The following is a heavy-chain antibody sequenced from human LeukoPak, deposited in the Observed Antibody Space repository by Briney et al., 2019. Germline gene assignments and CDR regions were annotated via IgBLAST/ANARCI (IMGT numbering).Heavy chain of an antibody. CDR1: GFTFSSYA. V-gene: IGHV3-9*03. J-gene: IGHJ4*02. CDR3: AKGYSYGSPFDY. D-gene: IGHD5-18*01. Sequence: GGSLRLPCAASGFTFSSYAMSWVRQAPGKGLEWVSGISWNSGSIGYADSVKGRFTISRDNAKNSLYLQMNSLRAEDMALYYCAKGYSYGSPFDYWGQGTLVTVSS. CDR2: ISWNSGSI.